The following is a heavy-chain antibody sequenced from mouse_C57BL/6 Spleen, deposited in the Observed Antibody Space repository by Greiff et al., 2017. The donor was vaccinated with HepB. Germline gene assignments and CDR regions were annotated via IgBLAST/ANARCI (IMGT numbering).Heavy chain of an antibody. CDR1: GFTFSDYG. D-gene: IGHD3-3*01. CDR2: ISSGSSTI. Sequence: DVKLVESGGGLVKPGGSLKLSCAASGFTFSDYGMHWVRQAPEKGLEWVAYISSGSSTIYYADTVKGRFTISRDNAKNTLFLQMTSLRSEDTAMYYCARAGLAWFAYWGKGTLVTVSA. J-gene: IGHJ3*01. CDR3: ARAGLAWFAY. V-gene: IGHV5-17*01.